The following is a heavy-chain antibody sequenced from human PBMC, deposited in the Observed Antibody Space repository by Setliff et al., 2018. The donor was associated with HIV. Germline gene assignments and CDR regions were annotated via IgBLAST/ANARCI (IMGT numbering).Heavy chain of an antibody. D-gene: IGHD2-21*01. V-gene: IGHV4-31*03. CDR1: GGSVSSGGYY. CDR2: IYYSGST. J-gene: IGHJ4*02. CDR3: ARGAYPREFYFDS. Sequence: TLSLPCTVSGGSVSSGGYYWSWIRQHPGRGLERIGHIYYSGSTYDNPSLKSRFSISIDTSRNRFSLEVASVTAADTAVYYCARGAYPREFYFDSWGQGMLVTVSS.